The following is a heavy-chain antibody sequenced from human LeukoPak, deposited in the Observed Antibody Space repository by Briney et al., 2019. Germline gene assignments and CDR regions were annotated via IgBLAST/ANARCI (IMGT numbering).Heavy chain of an antibody. V-gene: IGHV1-18*01. Sequence: ASVKVSCKASGYTFTNYGISWVRQAPGQGLEWMGWVSVYADNTNYVQKVQGRVTMTTDTSTSTAYMELSSLRSEDTAVYYCARALTTVTTGGYWGQGTLVTVSS. CDR3: ARALTTVTTGGY. J-gene: IGHJ4*02. D-gene: IGHD4-17*01. CDR2: VSVYADNT. CDR1: GYTFTNYG.